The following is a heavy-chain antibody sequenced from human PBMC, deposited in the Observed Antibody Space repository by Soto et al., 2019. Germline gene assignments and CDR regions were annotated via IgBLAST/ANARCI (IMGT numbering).Heavy chain of an antibody. V-gene: IGHV4-59*08. CDR3: ARLWDRSVDY. J-gene: IGHJ4*02. D-gene: IGHD3-16*01. Sequence: SETLSLTCTVSGGSISSYYWSWIRQPPGKGLEWIGYIYYSGSTNYNPSLKSRVTISVDTSKNQFSLKLSSVTAADTSVYYCARLWDRSVDYWGQGTLVTVSP. CDR2: IYYSGST. CDR1: GGSISSYY.